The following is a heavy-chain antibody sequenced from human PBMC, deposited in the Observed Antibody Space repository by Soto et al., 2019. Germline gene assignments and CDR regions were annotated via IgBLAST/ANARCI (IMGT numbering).Heavy chain of an antibody. V-gene: IGHV1-18*01. J-gene: IGHJ5*02. Sequence: QVPLVQSGAEVKKPGASVTVSCKTSGYTPTNYDIGWVRQAPGQGLEWMGWISAYNGNTNSAQKIQGRLTMTTDTSTRTAYMELRSLRSDDPAVYYCARDLYRSGTYYAFDSWGQGTLVTVSS. CDR2: ISAYNGNT. CDR3: ARDLYRSGTYYAFDS. D-gene: IGHD1-26*01. CDR1: GYTPTNYD.